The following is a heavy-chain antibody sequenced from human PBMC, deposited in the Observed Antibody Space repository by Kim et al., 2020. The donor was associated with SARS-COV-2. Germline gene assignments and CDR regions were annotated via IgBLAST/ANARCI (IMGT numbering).Heavy chain of an antibody. V-gene: IGHV1-69*02. J-gene: IGHJ4*02. CDR3: AHSGEMATTLDY. D-gene: IGHD5-12*01. Sequence: NYAQKFQGRVTITADKSTSTAYRELSSLRSEDTAVYYCAHSGEMATTLDYWGQGTLVTVSS.